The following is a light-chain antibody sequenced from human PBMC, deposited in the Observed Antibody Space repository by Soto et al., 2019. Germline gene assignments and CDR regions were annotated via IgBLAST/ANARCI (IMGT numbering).Light chain of an antibody. V-gene: IGKV3-20*01. CDR3: QQYDSSPVT. Sequence: EIVLTQSPGTLSLSPGERATLSCRASQSVSSSYLAWYQQKPGQAPRLLIYGASSRATGIPDRFSGSGSGTDFTLPISTLEPEDFAVYYCQQYDSSPVTFGQGTKVEIK. CDR2: GAS. CDR1: QSVSSSY. J-gene: IGKJ1*01.